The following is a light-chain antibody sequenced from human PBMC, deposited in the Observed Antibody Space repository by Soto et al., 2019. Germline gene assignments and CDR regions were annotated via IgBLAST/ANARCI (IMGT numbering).Light chain of an antibody. CDR3: HQYVRRPRT. V-gene: IGKV4-1*01. CDR1: QSVFSNSKNRNH. Sequence: DIMMTESAASLAVSLGERATIHCKSHQSVFSNSKNRNHLGWYQQKPGQPPKLLIYWATTRESGVPDRFSGSGSGPDFTLTVCGLQAEDAAIYYCHQYVRRPRTFGGGTKVDIK. J-gene: IGKJ4*02. CDR2: WAT.